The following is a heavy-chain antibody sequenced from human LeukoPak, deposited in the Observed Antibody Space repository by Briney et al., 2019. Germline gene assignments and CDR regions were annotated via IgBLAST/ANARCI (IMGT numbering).Heavy chain of an antibody. J-gene: IGHJ2*01. V-gene: IGHV4-59*01. CDR2: IYYSGST. D-gene: IGHD4-23*01. Sequence: PSETLSLTCTVSGGSISSYYWSWIRQPPAKRLEWIGYIYYSGSTNYNPSLKSRVTISVDTSKNQFSLKLSSVTAADTAVYYCASGGTPDWYFDLWGRGTLVTVSS. CDR1: GGSISSYY. CDR3: ASGGTPDWYFDL.